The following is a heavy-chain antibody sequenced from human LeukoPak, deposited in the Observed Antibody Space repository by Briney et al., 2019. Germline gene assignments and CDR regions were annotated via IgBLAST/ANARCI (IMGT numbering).Heavy chain of an antibody. Sequence: ASVKVSCKASGYTFSSYGISWVRQAPGQGLEWMGWISADNGNTNYVQKFQGRVTMTTDTSTSTAYLELRSLRSDDTAVYYCARDSPYYYDSSGIVVDYWGQGTLVTVSS. CDR3: ARDSPYYYDSSGIVVDY. V-gene: IGHV1-18*01. CDR1: GYTFSSYG. J-gene: IGHJ4*02. D-gene: IGHD3-22*01. CDR2: ISADNGNT.